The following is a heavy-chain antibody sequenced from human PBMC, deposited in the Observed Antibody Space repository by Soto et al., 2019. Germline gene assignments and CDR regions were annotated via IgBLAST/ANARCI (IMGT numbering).Heavy chain of an antibody. Sequence: GGSLRLSCTASGFTFGDYAMSWVRQAPGKGLEWVGFIRSKAYGGTTEYAASVKGRFTISRDDSKSIAYLQMNSLKTEDTAVYYCTRVYRGSYYTYYYYGMDVWGQGTTVTVSS. CDR2: IRSKAYGGTT. CDR3: TRVYRGSYYTYYYYGMDV. D-gene: IGHD1-26*01. CDR1: GFTFGDYA. J-gene: IGHJ6*02. V-gene: IGHV3-49*04.